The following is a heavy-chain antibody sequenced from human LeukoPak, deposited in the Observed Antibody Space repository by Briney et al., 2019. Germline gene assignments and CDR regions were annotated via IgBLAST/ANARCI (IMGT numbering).Heavy chain of an antibody. Sequence: GGSLRLSCAASGFTFSSYAMSWVRQAPGKGLEWVSSISGSGGSTYFADSVKGRFTISRDNSKNTLYLQMNSLRAEDTAIYYCAKVPYGSGSPGTPFDYWGQGTLVTVSS. D-gene: IGHD3-10*01. CDR3: AKVPYGSGSPGTPFDY. V-gene: IGHV3-23*01. CDR1: GFTFSSYA. J-gene: IGHJ4*02. CDR2: ISGSGGST.